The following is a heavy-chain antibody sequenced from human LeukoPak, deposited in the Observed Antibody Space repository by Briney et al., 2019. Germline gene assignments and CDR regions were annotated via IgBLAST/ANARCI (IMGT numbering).Heavy chain of an antibody. CDR2: ISSSSSTI. CDR3: AKGRPGYCTNGVCSSFDY. V-gene: IGHV3-48*01. J-gene: IGHJ4*02. Sequence: GGSLRLSCAASGFTFSSYSMNWVRQAPGKGLEWVSYISSSSSTIYYADSVKGRFTISRDNSKNTLYLQMNGLRAEDTAVYYCAKGRPGYCTNGVCSSFDYWGQGTLVTVSS. D-gene: IGHD2-8*01. CDR1: GFTFSSYS.